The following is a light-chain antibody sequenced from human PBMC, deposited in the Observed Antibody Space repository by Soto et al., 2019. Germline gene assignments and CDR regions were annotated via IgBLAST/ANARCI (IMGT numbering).Light chain of an antibody. CDR2: KVS. CDR3: MQGTHWPIT. CDR1: QSLVHSDGNTY. Sequence: DIVMTQTPLSSPVTLGQAASISCRSSQSLVHSDGNTYLNWFQQRPGRSPRRLIYKVSNRDSGVPARFSGSGSGTDFALKISRVEAEDVGVYYCMQGTHWPITFGQGRRLAIK. J-gene: IGKJ5*01. V-gene: IGKV2-30*02.